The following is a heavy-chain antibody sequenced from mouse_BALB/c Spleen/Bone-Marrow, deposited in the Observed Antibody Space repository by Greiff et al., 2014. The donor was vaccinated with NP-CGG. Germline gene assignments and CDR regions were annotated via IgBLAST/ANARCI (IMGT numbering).Heavy chain of an antibody. J-gene: IGHJ3*01. D-gene: IGHD2-2*01. CDR2: IYPGNSDT. CDR3: TRVIYYGYAWFAY. CDR1: GYTFTSYW. Sequence: DVKLQESGTVLARPGASVKMSCKASGYTFTSYWMHWVKQRPGQGLEWIGAIYPGNSDTSYNQKFKGKAKLTAVTSTSTAYMELSSLTNEDSAVYYCTRVIYYGYAWFAYWGQGTLVTVSA. V-gene: IGHV1-5*01.